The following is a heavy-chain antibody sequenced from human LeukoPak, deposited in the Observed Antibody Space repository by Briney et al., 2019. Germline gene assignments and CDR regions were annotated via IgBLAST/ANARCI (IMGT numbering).Heavy chain of an antibody. CDR2: INRSGST. D-gene: IGHD3-10*01. V-gene: IGHV4-34*01. Sequence: SETLSLTCAVYGGSFSGYYWSWIRQPPGKGLEWIGEINRSGSTNYNPSLKSRVTISVDTSKNQFSLKLSSVTAADTAVYYCARRYGSGSFFDYWGQGTLVTVSS. CDR1: GGSFSGYY. CDR3: ARRYGSGSFFDY. J-gene: IGHJ4*02.